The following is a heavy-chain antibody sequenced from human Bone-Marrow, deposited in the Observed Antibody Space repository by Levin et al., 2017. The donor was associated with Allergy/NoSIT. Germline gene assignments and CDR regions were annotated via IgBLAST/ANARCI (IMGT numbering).Heavy chain of an antibody. V-gene: IGHV4-4*07. CDR2: INDRGDT. CDR3: ARGGMNTDL. Sequence: SQTLSLTCSVSGDSLSSSFWAWIRQAAGERLEWIGRINDRGDTTYNPSLKSRVTMSVDTFKNQFYLKLTSVTAADTAVYYCARGGMNTDLWGQGTMVTVSS. CDR1: GDSLSSSF. J-gene: IGHJ3*01. D-gene: IGHD3-16*01.